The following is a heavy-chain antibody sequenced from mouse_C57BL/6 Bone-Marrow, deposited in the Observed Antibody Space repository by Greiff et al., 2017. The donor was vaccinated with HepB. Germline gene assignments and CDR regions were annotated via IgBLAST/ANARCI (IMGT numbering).Heavy chain of an antibody. J-gene: IGHJ2*01. CDR3: ARWGYYYGSSYEGY. Sequence: VKLQESGAELARPGASVKLSCKASGYTFTSYGISWVKQRTGQGLEWIGEIYPRSGNTYYNEKFKGKATLTADKSSSTAYMELRSLTSEDSAVYFCARWGYYYGSSYEGYWGQGTTLTVSS. D-gene: IGHD1-1*01. V-gene: IGHV1-81*01. CDR2: IYPRSGNT. CDR1: GYTFTSYG.